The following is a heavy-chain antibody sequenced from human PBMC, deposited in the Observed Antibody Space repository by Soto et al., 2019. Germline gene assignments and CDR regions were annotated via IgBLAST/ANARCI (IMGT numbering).Heavy chain of an antibody. D-gene: IGHD6-19*01. CDR2: INHSGST. CDR3: ARDGAVAGYKYNWFDP. CDR1: GGSFSGYY. Sequence: PSETLSLTCAVYGGSFSGYYWSWIRQPPGKGLEWIGEINHSGSTNYNQSLKSRVTISVDTSKNQFSLKLSSVTAADTAVYYCARDGAVAGYKYNWFDPWGQGTLVTVSS. V-gene: IGHV4-34*01. J-gene: IGHJ5*02.